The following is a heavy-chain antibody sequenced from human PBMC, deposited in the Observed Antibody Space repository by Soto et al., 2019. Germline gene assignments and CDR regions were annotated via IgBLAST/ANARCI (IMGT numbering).Heavy chain of an antibody. Sequence: GASVKVSCKASGYTFTSYGISWVRQAPGQGLEWMGWISAYNGNTNYAQKLQGRVTMTTDTSTSTAYMELRSLRSDDTAVYYCARDLPPLGWEPSNFYFDYWGQGTLVTVSS. CDR1: GYTFTSYG. V-gene: IGHV1-18*01. D-gene: IGHD1-26*01. CDR2: ISAYNGNT. CDR3: ARDLPPLGWEPSNFYFDY. J-gene: IGHJ4*02.